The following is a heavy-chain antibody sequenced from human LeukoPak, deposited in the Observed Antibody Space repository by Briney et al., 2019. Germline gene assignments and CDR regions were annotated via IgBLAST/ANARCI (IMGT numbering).Heavy chain of an antibody. Sequence: GSSVKVSCKASGGTFSTYAINWVRQAPGQGLEWMGGIIPIFGTANYAQKFQDRVTITTDESTSTAYMELSSLRSEDTAVYYCARVFARSGEISGSYYYYWGQGTLVTVSS. CDR3: ARVFARSGEISGSYYYY. CDR1: GGTFSTYA. J-gene: IGHJ4*02. D-gene: IGHD1-26*01. V-gene: IGHV1-69*05. CDR2: IIPIFGTA.